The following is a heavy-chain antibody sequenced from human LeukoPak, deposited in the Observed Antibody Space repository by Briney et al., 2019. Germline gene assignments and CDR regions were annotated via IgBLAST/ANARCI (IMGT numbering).Heavy chain of an antibody. CDR1: GFTFTTYG. CDR3: ARDRSGSYSGYFDN. D-gene: IGHD1-26*01. Sequence: GGSLRLSCEASGFTFTTYGMNWVRQAPGQGLEWISFISSSGNYIYYADSVKGRFTISRDNSKNSVYLQMNGLRVEDTAVYYCARDRSGSYSGYFDNWGQGTLVTVSS. CDR2: ISSSGNYI. V-gene: IGHV3-21*01. J-gene: IGHJ4*02.